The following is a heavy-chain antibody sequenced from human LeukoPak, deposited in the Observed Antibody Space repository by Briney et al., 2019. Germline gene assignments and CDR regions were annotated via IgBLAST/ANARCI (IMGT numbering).Heavy chain of an antibody. CDR3: ARRLTTGTNDY. J-gene: IGHJ4*02. D-gene: IGHD1-7*01. CDR1: GDSISSYY. Sequence: PSETLSLTCTVSGDSISSYYWSWIRQPPGKGLEWIGYIYYTGTTNYNPSLKSRLTISVDTSKSQFSLRLSSVTAADTAVYYCARRLTTGTNDYCGQGTLVTVSS. V-gene: IGHV4-59*08. CDR2: IYYTGTT.